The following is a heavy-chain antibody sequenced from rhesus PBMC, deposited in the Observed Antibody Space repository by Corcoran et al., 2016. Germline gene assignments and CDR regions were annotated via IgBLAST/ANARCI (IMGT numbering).Heavy chain of an antibody. V-gene: IGHV4-160*01. D-gene: IGHD6-31*01. CDR2: IYDSSGST. CDR3: AREGGGAAAGPFDY. Sequence: QVQLQESGPGLVKPSETLSLTCAVSVGSINSNYWSWIRQSPGKGLEWIGHIYDSSGSTYYNPSLKSRDTISTDTSKNQFSLKLNSVTAADTALYYCAREGGGAAAGPFDYCGQGVLVTVSS. CDR1: VGSINSNY. J-gene: IGHJ4*01.